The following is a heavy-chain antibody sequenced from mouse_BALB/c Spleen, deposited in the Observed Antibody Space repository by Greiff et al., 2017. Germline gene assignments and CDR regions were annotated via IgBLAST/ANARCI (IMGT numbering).Heavy chain of an antibody. D-gene: IGHD2-2*01. V-gene: IGHV1-77*01. J-gene: IGHJ1*01. Sequence: VQLQQSGAELARPGASVKLSCKASGYTFTDYYINWVKQRTGQGLEWIGEIYPGSGNTYYNEKFKGKATLTADKSSSTAYMQLSSLTSEDSAVYFCARERGGYDWYFDVWGAGTTVTVSS. CDR3: ARERGGYDWYFDV. CDR1: GYTFTDYY. CDR2: IYPGSGNT.